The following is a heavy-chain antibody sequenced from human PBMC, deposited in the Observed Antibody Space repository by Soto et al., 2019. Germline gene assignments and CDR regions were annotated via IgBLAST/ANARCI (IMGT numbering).Heavy chain of an antibody. Sequence: EVQLVASGGGLVQPGGSLRLSCAASGFTFSSYWMHWVRQAPGKGLVWVSRIYTDGSRTNYADSVKGRFTISRDNAKTTLYLQINSLRAEDTAVYYCARGLMHLYGMDVWGQGTTGTVSS. J-gene: IGHJ6*02. CDR3: ARGLMHLYGMDV. D-gene: IGHD3-16*01. CDR1: GFTFSSYW. CDR2: IYTDGSRT. V-gene: IGHV3-74*01.